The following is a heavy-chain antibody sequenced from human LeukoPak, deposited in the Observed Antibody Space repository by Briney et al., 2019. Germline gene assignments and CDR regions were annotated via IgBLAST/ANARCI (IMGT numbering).Heavy chain of an antibody. CDR3: ASKDGHNPNLGFDY. V-gene: IGHV3-7*03. J-gene: IGHJ4*02. Sequence: PGGSLRLSCAVSGFTFSGFWMSWSRQAPGKGLEWVASINSDGSEGYYADVVKGRFTISRDNAKNSLYLQINSLRAEDTAVYYCASKDGHNPNLGFDYWGQGTLVTVSS. D-gene: IGHD5-24*01. CDR1: GFTFSGFW. CDR2: INSDGSEG.